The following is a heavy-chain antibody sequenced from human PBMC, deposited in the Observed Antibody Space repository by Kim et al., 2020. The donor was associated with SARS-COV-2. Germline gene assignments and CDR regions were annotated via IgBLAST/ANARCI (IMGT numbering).Heavy chain of an antibody. J-gene: IGHJ4*02. CDR3: ARQEDDSSGYYSNPFDY. V-gene: IGHV4-59*08. Sequence: LKSRVTISVDTSKNQFSLKLSSVTAADTAVYYCARQEDDSSGYYSNPFDYWGQGTLVTVSS. D-gene: IGHD3-22*01.